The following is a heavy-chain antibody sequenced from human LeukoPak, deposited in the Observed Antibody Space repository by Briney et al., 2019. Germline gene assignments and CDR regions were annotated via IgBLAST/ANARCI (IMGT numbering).Heavy chain of an antibody. D-gene: IGHD1-1*01. Sequence: PGRSLRLSCAASGFTFSSYGMHWVRQAPGKGLEWVAVISYDGSNKYYADSVKGRFTISRDNSKNTLYLQMNSLRAEDTAVYYCAKGHWDYWGQGTLVTVSS. CDR1: GFTFSSYG. CDR3: AKGHWDY. CDR2: ISYDGSNK. V-gene: IGHV3-30*18. J-gene: IGHJ4*02.